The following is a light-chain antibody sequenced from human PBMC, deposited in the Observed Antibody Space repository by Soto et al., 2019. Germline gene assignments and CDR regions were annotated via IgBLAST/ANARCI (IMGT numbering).Light chain of an antibody. Sequence: DIQMTQSPSTLSASVGDRVTIACRASQTISSWLAWYQQKPGKAPKLLIYDASSLQSGVPSRFSGSGSGTEFTLTISSLQPDDFATYHCQQYSAYSRTFGQGTKVEIK. CDR1: QTISSW. J-gene: IGKJ1*01. V-gene: IGKV1-5*01. CDR3: QQYSAYSRT. CDR2: DAS.